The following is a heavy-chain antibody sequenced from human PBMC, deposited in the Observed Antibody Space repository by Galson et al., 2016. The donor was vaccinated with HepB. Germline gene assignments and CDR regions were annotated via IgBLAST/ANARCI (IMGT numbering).Heavy chain of an antibody. CDR3: ARSLLWPTGAFDI. V-gene: IGHV4-34*01. D-gene: IGHD3-10*01. J-gene: IGHJ3*02. Sequence: ETLSLTCGVSDGSFIGYYWNWIRQPPGKGLEWIGEINHSGSTNYNPSLKSRATISVDMSRNQFSLKLNYVTAADTSVYYCARSLLWPTGAFDIWGQGTMVTVSS. CDR2: INHSGST. CDR1: DGSFIGYY.